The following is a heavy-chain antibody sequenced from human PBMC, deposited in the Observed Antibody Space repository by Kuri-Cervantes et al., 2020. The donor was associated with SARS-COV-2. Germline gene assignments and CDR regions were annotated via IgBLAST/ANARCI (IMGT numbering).Heavy chain of an antibody. Sequence: ESLRLSCTVSGGSISSSSYYWGWIRQPPGKGLEWIGSIYYSGSTYYNPSLKSRVTISVDTSKNQFSLKLSSVTAADTAVYYCTRQMMSSITIFGVVITRNWFDPWGQGTLVT. D-gene: IGHD3-3*01. CDR2: IYYSGST. CDR1: GGSISSSSYY. V-gene: IGHV4-39*01. J-gene: IGHJ5*02. CDR3: TRQMMSSITIFGVVITRNWFDP.